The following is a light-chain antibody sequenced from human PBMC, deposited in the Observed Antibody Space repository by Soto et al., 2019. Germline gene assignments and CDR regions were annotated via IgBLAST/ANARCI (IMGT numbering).Light chain of an antibody. CDR3: QQYYSTPIT. CDR1: QSVLYSSNNKNY. CDR2: WAS. V-gene: IGKV4-1*01. Sequence: DIVMTQSPDSLAVSLGERATINCKSSQSVLYSSNNKNYLAWYQQKPGQPPKLLIYWASTRESGVPDRFSGSGSRTDFTLTISSLQAEDVAVYYCQQYYSTPITIGGGTKVEIK. J-gene: IGKJ4*01.